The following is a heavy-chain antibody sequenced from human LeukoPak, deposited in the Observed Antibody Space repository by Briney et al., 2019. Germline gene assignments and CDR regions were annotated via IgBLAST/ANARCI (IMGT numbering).Heavy chain of an antibody. CDR1: GGIVTTYS. D-gene: IGHD3-10*02. CDR2: IIPMFGTP. CDR3: ARGRSGTKSGGSDY. V-gene: IGHV1-69*05. Sequence: AASVKVSCKASGGIVTTYSLTWVRQAPGQGLEWMGGIIPMFGTPNYAQKFQGRVTITTDDSTSTAYLELSSLRSEDTAVYYCARGRSGTKSGGSDYWGQGTLVTVPS. J-gene: IGHJ4*02.